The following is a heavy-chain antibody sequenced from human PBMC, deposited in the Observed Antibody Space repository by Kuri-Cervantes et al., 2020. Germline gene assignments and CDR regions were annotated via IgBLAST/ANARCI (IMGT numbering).Heavy chain of an antibody. CDR1: GGSISSYY. Sequence: GSLRLSCTVSGGSISSYYWSWIRQPPGKGLEWIGSIYYSGSTYYNPSLKSRVTISVDTSKNQFSLKLSSVTAADTAVYYCARPSVQETTASFDSWGQGTLVTVSS. D-gene: IGHD1-1*01. CDR2: IYYSGST. J-gene: IGHJ4*02. V-gene: IGHV4-39*01. CDR3: ARPSVQETTASFDS.